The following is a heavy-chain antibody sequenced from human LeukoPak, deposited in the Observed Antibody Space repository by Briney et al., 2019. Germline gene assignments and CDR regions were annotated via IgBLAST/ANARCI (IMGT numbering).Heavy chain of an antibody. CDR1: GFTFSSYA. CDR3: AKHNHPYDIPDVDY. Sequence: PGGSLRLSCAASGFTFSSYAMHWVRQAPGKGLEWVAVISYDGSNKYYADSVKGRFTISRDNSKNTLYLQMNSLRAEDTAVYYCAKHNHPYDIPDVDYWGQGTLVTVSS. J-gene: IGHJ4*02. V-gene: IGHV3-30*07. CDR2: ISYDGSNK. D-gene: IGHD3-9*01.